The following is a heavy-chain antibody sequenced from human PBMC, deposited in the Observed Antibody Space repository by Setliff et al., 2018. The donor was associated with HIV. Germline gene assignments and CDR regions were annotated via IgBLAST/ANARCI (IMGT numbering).Heavy chain of an antibody. CDR2: VNPKSVST. Sequence: GASVKVSCKASGYIFSNYEINWVRQATGQGLEWMGWVNPKSVSTGYAPNFQGRVTMTWNTSINTAYMELSSLRSEDTAVYFCARPRNGYYHLEYWGQGTPVTVSS. J-gene: IGHJ4*02. CDR3: ARPRNGYYHLEY. D-gene: IGHD3-3*01. V-gene: IGHV1-8*01. CDR1: GYIFSNYE.